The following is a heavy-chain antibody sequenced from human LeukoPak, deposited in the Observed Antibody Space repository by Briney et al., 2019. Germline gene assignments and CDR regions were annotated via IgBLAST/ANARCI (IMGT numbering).Heavy chain of an antibody. V-gene: IGHV4-39*01. D-gene: IGHD6-6*01. CDR3: AREKYSSGAVDY. J-gene: IGHJ4*02. CDR2: IYYSGST. Sequence: PSETLSLTCSVSGGSISSSSYYWGWIRQPPGKGLEWIGSIYYSGSTYYNPSLKSRVTISVDTSKNQFSLKVSSVTAADTAVYYCAREKYSSGAVDYWGQGSLVTVSS. CDR1: GGSISSSSYY.